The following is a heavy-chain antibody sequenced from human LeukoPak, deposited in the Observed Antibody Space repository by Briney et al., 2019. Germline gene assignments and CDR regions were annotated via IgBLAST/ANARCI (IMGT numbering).Heavy chain of an antibody. Sequence: SETLSLTCTVSGGSISSYYWSWIRQPPGKGLEWIGYIYYSGSTNYNPSLKSRVTISVDTSKNQFSLKLSSVTAADTGVYYCARDTLFGYYYGMDVWGQGTTVTVSS. CDR3: ARDTLFGYYYGMDV. V-gene: IGHV4-59*01. D-gene: IGHD3-16*01. CDR2: IYYSGST. CDR1: GGSISSYY. J-gene: IGHJ6*02.